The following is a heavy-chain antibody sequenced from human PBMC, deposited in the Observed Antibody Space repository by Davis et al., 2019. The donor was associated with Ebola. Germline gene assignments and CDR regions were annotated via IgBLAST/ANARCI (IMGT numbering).Heavy chain of an antibody. Sequence: PGGSLRLSCAAAGFTFSNYAMSWVRQAPGKGLEWVSGITASGVSTFYADSVRGRFTISRDNSKNTLYLQMNSLRAEDTAVYYCARDPLSYYYESSGSPSFDNWGQGTLVTVSS. CDR2: ITASGVST. CDR3: ARDPLSYYYESSGSPSFDN. D-gene: IGHD3-22*01. J-gene: IGHJ4*02. CDR1: GFTFSNYA. V-gene: IGHV3-23*01.